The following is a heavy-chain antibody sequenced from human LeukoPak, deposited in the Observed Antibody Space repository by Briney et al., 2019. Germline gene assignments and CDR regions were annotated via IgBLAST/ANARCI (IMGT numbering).Heavy chain of an antibody. V-gene: IGHV4-59*01. CDR2: MYYSGST. CDR1: GDSISTYY. J-gene: IGHJ4*02. Sequence: SESLSLTCTVSGDSISTYYWSWIRQPPGKGLEWIGYMYYSGSTNYNPSLKSRVTISLDTPKNQFSLRLNSVTAADTAVYYCARGVAGYGPYDYWGQGTLVTVSS. CDR3: ARGVAGYGPYDY. D-gene: IGHD5-12*01.